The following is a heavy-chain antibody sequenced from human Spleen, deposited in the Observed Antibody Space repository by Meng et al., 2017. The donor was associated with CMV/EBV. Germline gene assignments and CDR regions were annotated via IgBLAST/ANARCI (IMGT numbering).Heavy chain of an antibody. J-gene: IGHJ6*02. V-gene: IGHV3-21*01. CDR1: GFSFSTYS. CDR3: ARDLCGGDSSGGCYYGMDV. CDR2: ISSISSSI. D-gene: IGHD2-21*02. Sequence: GESLKISCAAFGFSFSTYSMNWVRQAPGKGLEWVSSISSISSSINYADSVKGRFTISRDNAKNSLYLQMNSLRAEDTAVYYCARDLCGGDSSGGCYYGMDVWGQGTTVTVSS.